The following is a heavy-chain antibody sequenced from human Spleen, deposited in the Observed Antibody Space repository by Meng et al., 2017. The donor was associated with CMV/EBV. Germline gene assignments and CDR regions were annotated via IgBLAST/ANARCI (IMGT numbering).Heavy chain of an antibody. Sequence: ASVKVSCKASGFPFTGYHIHWVRQAPGQGLEWMGWINPNNGDTNYAQKFQGRVTMTRDTSISTAYMELSRLRSDDTAVYYCAREGARCSSTSCFFDYWGQGTLVTVSS. CDR3: AREGARCSSTSCFFDY. V-gene: IGHV1-2*02. CDR1: GFPFTGYH. CDR2: INPNNGDT. J-gene: IGHJ4*02. D-gene: IGHD2-2*01.